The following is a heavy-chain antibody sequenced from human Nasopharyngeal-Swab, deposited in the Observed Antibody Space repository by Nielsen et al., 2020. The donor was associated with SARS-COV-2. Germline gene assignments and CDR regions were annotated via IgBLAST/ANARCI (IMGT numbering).Heavy chain of an antibody. V-gene: IGHV1-3*01. CDR2: INAGNGNT. J-gene: IGHJ4*02. D-gene: IGHD3-10*01. Sequence: ASVKVSCKASGYTFTSYAMHWVRQAPGQRLEWMGWINAGNGNTKYSQKFQGRVTITRDTSASTAYMELSSLRSEDTAVYYCARLTGRAGTTDYWGKGTLVTVSS. CDR3: ARLTGRAGTTDY. CDR1: GYTFTSYA.